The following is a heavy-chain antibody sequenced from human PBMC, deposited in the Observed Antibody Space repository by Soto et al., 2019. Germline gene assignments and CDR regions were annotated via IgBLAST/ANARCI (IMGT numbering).Heavy chain of an antibody. V-gene: IGHV3-33*01. Sequence: QVQLVESGGGVVQPGRSLRLSCAASGFTFSSYGMHWVRQAPGKGLEWVAVRWYDGSNKYYADSVKGRFTISRDNSKNSRYLQMNSLRAEDTAVYYCATSSSWYRGQRNYFDYWGQGTLVTVSS. CDR1: GFTFSSYG. D-gene: IGHD6-13*01. J-gene: IGHJ4*02. CDR3: ATSSSWYRGQRNYFDY. CDR2: RWYDGSNK.